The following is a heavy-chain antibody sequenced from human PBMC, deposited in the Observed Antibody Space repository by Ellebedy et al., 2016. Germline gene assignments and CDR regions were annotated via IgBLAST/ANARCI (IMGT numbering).Heavy chain of an antibody. CDR1: GFSFSNYF. D-gene: IGHD4-17*01. CDR3: RPGHYANL. J-gene: IGHJ5*02. CDR2: ISAGGETT. Sequence: GGSLRLXCATSGFSFSNYFMTWIRRAPGKGLEWVATISAGGETTYLADSVRGRFTVSRDNSKYILYLHMNNLRADDTAVYYCRPGHYANLWGHGTLVTVSS. V-gene: IGHV3-23*01.